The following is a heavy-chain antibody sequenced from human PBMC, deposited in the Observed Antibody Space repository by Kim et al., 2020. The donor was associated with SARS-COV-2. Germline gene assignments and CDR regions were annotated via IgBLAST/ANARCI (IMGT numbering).Heavy chain of an antibody. CDR2: IRSKANSYAT. CDR1: GFTFSGSA. CDR3: TRPYRGYSSSWYGVGGMDV. D-gene: IGHD6-13*01. Sequence: GGSLRLSCAASGFTFSGSAMHWVRQASGKGLEWVGRIRSKANSYATAYAASVKGRFTISRDDSKNTAYLQMNSLKTEDTAVYYCTRPYRGYSSSWYGVGGMDVWGQGTTVTVSS. V-gene: IGHV3-73*01. J-gene: IGHJ6*02.